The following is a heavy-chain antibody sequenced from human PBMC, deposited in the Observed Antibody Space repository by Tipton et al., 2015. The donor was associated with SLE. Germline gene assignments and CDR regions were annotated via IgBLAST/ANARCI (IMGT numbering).Heavy chain of an antibody. J-gene: IGHJ6*03. Sequence: SLRLSCAASGFTFSSYGMHWVRQAPGKGLEWVAFIRYDGSNKYYADSVKGRFTISRDNSKNTLYLQMNSLRAEDTAVYYCARDHFWEVGYMDVWGKGTTVTVSS. CDR1: GFTFSSYG. CDR2: IRYDGSNK. D-gene: IGHD3-3*02. CDR3: ARDHFWEVGYMDV. V-gene: IGHV3-30*02.